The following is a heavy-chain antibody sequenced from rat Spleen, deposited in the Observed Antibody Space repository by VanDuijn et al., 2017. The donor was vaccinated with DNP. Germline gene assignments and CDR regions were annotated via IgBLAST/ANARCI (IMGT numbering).Heavy chain of an antibody. V-gene: IGHV10-5*01. Sequence: VQVVESGGGLVQPKESLKISCAASGFTFSNAAMYWVRQAPGKGLEWVARIRTKPNNYATYYADSVKGRFTISRDDSKSMVYLQMDNLKTEDTAMYYCTAENTIAAGWFAYWGQGTLVTVSS. CDR3: TAENTIAAGWFAY. J-gene: IGHJ3*01. CDR1: GFTFSNAA. CDR2: IRTKPNNYAT. D-gene: IGHD1-2*01.